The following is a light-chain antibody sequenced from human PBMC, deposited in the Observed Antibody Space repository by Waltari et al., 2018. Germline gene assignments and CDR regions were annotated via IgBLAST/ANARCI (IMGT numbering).Light chain of an antibody. CDR2: LGS. CDR3: MQVLQSPGLA. CDR1: RSLLHTNGYNY. Sequence: DIVLTQAPRSLPVIPGEPASISCRSSRSLLHTNGYNYLDWYLQRPGQSPQLLIYLGSNRASGVPDRFSCSGSGTDFALNISRVEADDVGIYYCMQVLQSPGLAFGGGTKVEIK. J-gene: IGKJ4*01. V-gene: IGKV2-28*01.